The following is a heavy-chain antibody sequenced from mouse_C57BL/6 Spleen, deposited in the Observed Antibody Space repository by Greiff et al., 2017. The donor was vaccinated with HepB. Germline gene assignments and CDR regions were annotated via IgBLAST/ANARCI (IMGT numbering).Heavy chain of an antibody. CDR2: IDPSDSYT. CDR1: GYTFTSYW. CDR3: DRKALYDGYDEFAY. D-gene: IGHD2-3*01. V-gene: IGHV1-50*01. Sequence: VQLQQPGAELVKPGASVKLSCKASGYTFTSYWMQWVKQRPGQGLEWIGEIDPSDSYTNYNQKLRGKATLTVDTSSSTAYMQFISLTSEDYAVYSCDRKALYDGYDEFAYWGQGTLVTVSA. J-gene: IGHJ3*01.